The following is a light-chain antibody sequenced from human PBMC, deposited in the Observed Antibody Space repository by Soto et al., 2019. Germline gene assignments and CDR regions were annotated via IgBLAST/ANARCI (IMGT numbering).Light chain of an antibody. J-gene: IGKJ2*01. V-gene: IGKV1-39*01. CDR1: QSIGNY. Sequence: DTQMTQSPSSLFASVGERVTITCRASQSIGNYLSWYAQKPGKAPKLLIYGASSLQSGVPSRFSGSGSGTYFTLTINNLQPEDFATYYCQQSDNIPFTFGQGTKLEI. CDR3: QQSDNIPFT. CDR2: GAS.